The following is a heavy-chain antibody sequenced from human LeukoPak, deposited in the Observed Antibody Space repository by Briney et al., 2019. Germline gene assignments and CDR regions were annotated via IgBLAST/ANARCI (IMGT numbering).Heavy chain of an antibody. J-gene: IGHJ5*02. CDR1: GGTFSSYA. V-gene: IGHV1-69*06. D-gene: IGHD6-19*01. CDR3: ARDYSSGWGNWFDP. CDR2: IIPIFGTA. Sequence: SVKVSCKASGGTFSSYAISWVRQAPGQGPEWMGGIIPIFGTANYAQKFQGRATITADKSTSTAYMELSSLRSEDTAVYYCARDYSSGWGNWFDPWGQGTLVTVSS.